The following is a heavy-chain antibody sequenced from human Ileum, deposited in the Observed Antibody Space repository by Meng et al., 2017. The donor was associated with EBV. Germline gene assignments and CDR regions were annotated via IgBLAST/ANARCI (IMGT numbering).Heavy chain of an antibody. D-gene: IGHD4-17*01. V-gene: IGHV4-4*02. J-gene: IGHJ4*02. CDR1: GDSISSNNW. CDR2: IYHSGST. Sequence: QVHLQESGPGLVKPSGPRSLTCAVSGDSISSNNWWSWVRQPPGKGLEWIGEIYHSGSTNYNPSFKSRVTMSVDKSKNQISLNLSSVTAADTAVYYCASGRDYAWHSWGRGTLVTVSS. CDR3: ASGRDYAWHS.